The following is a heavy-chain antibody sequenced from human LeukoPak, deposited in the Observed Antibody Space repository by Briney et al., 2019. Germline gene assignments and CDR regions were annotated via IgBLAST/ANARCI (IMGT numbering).Heavy chain of an antibody. J-gene: IGHJ4*02. CDR3: ARGTRDCGGDCYSV. CDR1: GGSISSYY. Sequence: SETLSLTCTVSGGSISSYYWSWIRQPPGKGLEWIGYIYYSGSTNYNPSLKSRVTISVDTSKNQFSLKLSSVTAADTAVYYCARGTRDCGGDCYSVWGQGTLVTVSS. D-gene: IGHD2-21*02. V-gene: IGHV4-59*01. CDR2: IYYSGST.